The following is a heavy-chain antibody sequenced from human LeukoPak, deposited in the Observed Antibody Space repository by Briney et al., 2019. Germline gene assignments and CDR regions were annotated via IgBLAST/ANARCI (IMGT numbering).Heavy chain of an antibody. CDR2: ISAYNGNT. D-gene: IGHD4-17*01. CDR3: ATYRPEADDYGDYRLFYYMDV. Sequence: ASVTVSCKASGYTFTSYGISWVRQAPGQGLEWMGWISAYNGNTNYAQKLQGRVTMTTDTSTSTAYMELRSLRSDDTAVYYCATYRPEADDYGDYRLFYYMDVWGKGTTVTISS. J-gene: IGHJ6*03. V-gene: IGHV1-18*01. CDR1: GYTFTSYG.